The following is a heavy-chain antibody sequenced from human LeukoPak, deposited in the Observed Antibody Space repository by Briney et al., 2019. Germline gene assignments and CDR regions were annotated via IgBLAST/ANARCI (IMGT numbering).Heavy chain of an antibody. CDR1: GFTFSSYI. D-gene: IGHD6-13*01. Sequence: GSLRLSCAASGFTFSSYIMNWVRQAPGKGLEWIGEINHSGSTNYNPSLKSRVTISVDTSKNQFSLKLSSVTAADTAVYYCARQSRIYSSSWYRWFDPWGQGTLVTVSS. J-gene: IGHJ5*02. CDR2: INHSGST. V-gene: IGHV4-34*01. CDR3: ARQSRIYSSSWYRWFDP.